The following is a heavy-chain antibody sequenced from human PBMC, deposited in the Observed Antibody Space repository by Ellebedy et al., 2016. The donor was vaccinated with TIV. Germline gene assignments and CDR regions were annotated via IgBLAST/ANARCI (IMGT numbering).Heavy chain of an antibody. V-gene: IGHV3-23*01. CDR3: ASREMATIDYYFDY. D-gene: IGHD5-24*01. CDR2: ITPGGASI. Sequence: GESLKISCAASGFTFSSHGMAWVRQAPGRGLEWLSGITPGGASIYYADSVKGRFTVSRDNSRTTLYLQMNSLRAEDTAVYSCASREMATIDYYFDYWGQGTLVTVSS. CDR1: GFTFSSHG. J-gene: IGHJ4*02.